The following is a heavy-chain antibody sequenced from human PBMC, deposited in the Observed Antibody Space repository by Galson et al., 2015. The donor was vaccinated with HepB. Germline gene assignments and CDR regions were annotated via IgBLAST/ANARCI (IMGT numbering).Heavy chain of an antibody. CDR1: GCTFSSYA. CDR2: IIAIFGTA. CDR3: ARDSSGWYGLGSSCGMDV. Sequence: SVTVSCKASGCTFSSYAISWVRQAPGQGLEWMGGIIAIFGTANYAQKFQGRVTITADESTSTAYMELSSLRSEDTAVYYCARDSSGWYGLGSSCGMDVWGQGTTVTVSS. D-gene: IGHD6-19*01. J-gene: IGHJ6*02. V-gene: IGHV1-69*13.